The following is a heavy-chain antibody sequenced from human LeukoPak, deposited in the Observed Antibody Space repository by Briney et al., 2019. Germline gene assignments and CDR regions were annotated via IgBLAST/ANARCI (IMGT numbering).Heavy chain of an antibody. CDR3: AKSIPEWATAFDY. D-gene: IGHD5-12*01. CDR2: ISYDGSNK. Sequence: GGSLRLSCAASGFTFSSYGMHWVRQAPGKGLDWVAVISYDGSNKYYADSVKGRFTISRDNSTNTLYLQMNSLRAEDTAVYYCAKSIPEWATAFDYWGQGTLVTVSS. V-gene: IGHV3-30*18. J-gene: IGHJ4*02. CDR1: GFTFSSYG.